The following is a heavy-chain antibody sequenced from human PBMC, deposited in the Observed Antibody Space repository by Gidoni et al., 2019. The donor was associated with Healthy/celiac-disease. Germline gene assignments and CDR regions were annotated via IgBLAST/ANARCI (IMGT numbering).Heavy chain of an antibody. Sequence: EVQLVESGGGLVKPGGSLRLSCAASGFTFSSYSMNWVRQAPGKGLEWVSSISSSSSYIYYADSVKGRFTISRDNAKNSLYLQMNSLRAEDTAVYYCARDGLLGITGTFDYWGQGTLVTVSS. D-gene: IGHD1-20*01. J-gene: IGHJ4*02. CDR3: ARDGLLGITGTFDY. V-gene: IGHV3-21*01. CDR1: GFTFSSYS. CDR2: ISSSSSYI.